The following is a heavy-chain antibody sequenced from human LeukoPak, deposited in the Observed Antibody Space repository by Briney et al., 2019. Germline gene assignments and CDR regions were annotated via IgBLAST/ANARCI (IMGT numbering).Heavy chain of an antibody. J-gene: IGHJ4*02. CDR2: ISSSGSTI. Sequence: GGSLRLSCAASGFTFSDYYMSWIRQAPGKGLEWVSYISSSGSTIYYADSVKGQFTISRDNAKNSLFLQMDSLRAEDTAVYYCARDLAGHYYGSGSSFDYWGQGTLVTVS. CDR3: ARDLAGHYYGSGSSFDY. D-gene: IGHD3-10*01. V-gene: IGHV3-11*04. CDR1: GFTFSDYY.